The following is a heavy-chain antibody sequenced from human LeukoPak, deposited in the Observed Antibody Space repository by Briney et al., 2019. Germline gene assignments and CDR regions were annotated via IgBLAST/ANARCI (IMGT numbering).Heavy chain of an antibody. V-gene: IGHV3-15*01. CDR1: GFTFSNAW. J-gene: IGHJ4*02. Sequence: GGSLRLSCAASGFTFSNAWMTWVRQAPGKGLEWAGRMKRKTEGETTDYATPVRGRFTISRDDSKNTVDLQMNSLKTEDTAVYYCTTGRTYWGQGTLVTVSS. CDR2: MKRKTEGETT. CDR3: TTGRTY.